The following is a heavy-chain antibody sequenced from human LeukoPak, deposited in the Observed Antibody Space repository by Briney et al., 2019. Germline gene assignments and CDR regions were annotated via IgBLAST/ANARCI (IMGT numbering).Heavy chain of an antibody. D-gene: IGHD2-21*01. J-gene: IGHJ4*02. CDR1: GFTFSVYE. V-gene: IGHV3-48*03. Sequence: GGSERLCCAASGFTFSVYEMNWVRQAPGKGLEWVSYISSNCCSIFYADSVKGRFTISRDNAKNSLYLQMNIPRAEDTAVYYCARGPYGYWGQGTVVRLSS. CDR2: ISSNCCSI. CDR3: ARGPYGY.